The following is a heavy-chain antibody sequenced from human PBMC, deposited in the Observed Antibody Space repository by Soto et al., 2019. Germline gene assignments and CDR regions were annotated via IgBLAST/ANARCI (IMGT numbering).Heavy chain of an antibody. CDR3: ATTSGQYSRAWHKWDV. CDR2: INPYNGAT. CDR1: GYSFTDYH. J-gene: IGHJ6*02. Sequence: ASVKVSCEASGYSFTDYHVHWVRQAPGQGLEWMGWINPYNGATNYAQKFQGRVSLTRDTSISTAHLELNSLKSEDTAMYYCATTSGQYSRAWHKWDVWGQGP. D-gene: IGHD6-19*01. V-gene: IGHV1-2*02.